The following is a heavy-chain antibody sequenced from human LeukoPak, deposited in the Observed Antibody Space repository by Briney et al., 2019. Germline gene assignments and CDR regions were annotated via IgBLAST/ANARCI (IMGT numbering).Heavy chain of an antibody. D-gene: IGHD1-26*01. J-gene: IGHJ2*01. Sequence: GGSLRLSCAASGFTFSSYSMHWVRQAPGKGPEFVSVIGGGGVTTFYADSVKVRFTISRDNSKNTLYLEMGSLRAEDMAVYYCAREGGGSGLWYYDLWGRGTLVTVSS. CDR2: IGGGGVTT. CDR3: AREGGGSGLWYYDL. CDR1: GFTFSSYS. V-gene: IGHV3-64*02.